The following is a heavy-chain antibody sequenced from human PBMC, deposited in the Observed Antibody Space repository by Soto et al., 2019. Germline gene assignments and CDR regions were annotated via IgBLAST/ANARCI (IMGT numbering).Heavy chain of an antibody. CDR3: ARTEYYYDSSGYYGDYYYYGMDV. D-gene: IGHD3-22*01. CDR2: IYYSGST. J-gene: IGHJ6*02. V-gene: IGHV4-59*01. CDR1: GGSISSYY. Sequence: PSETLSLTCTVSGGSISSYYWSWIRQPPGKGLEWIGYIYYSGSTNYNPSLKSRVTISVDTSKNQFSLKLSSVTAADTAVYYCARTEYYYDSSGYYGDYYYYGMDVWGQGTTVTVSS.